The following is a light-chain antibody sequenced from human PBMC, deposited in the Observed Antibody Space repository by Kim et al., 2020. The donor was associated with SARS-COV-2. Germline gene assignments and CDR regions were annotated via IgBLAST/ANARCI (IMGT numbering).Light chain of an antibody. CDR3: SSFTTSISYV. CDR1: SGDIGASKF. V-gene: IGLV2-14*03. Sequence: GHSLTISCPGTSGDIGASKFVSWYQQHPGKAPNLLIYDVSKRPSGLSDRFSASKSGNTASLTISGLQAEDEADYYCSSFTTSISYVFGTGTKVTVL. J-gene: IGLJ1*01. CDR2: DVS.